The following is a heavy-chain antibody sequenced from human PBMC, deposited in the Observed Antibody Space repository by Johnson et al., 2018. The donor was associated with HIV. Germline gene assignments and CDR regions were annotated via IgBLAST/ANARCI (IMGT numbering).Heavy chain of an antibody. Sequence: VQLVESGGGVVQPGRSLRLSCEASGFTVTTNYISWVRQAPGKGLEWVSAIYSGGGTYYTDSVKGRFTISRDNSKNTVYLQRNNLRAEDPAVYFCARDSYDSSGYPLSIFRIWGQGTLVTVSS. V-gene: IGHV3-66*01. CDR3: ARDSYDSSGYPLSIFRI. D-gene: IGHD3-22*01. J-gene: IGHJ3*02. CDR2: IYSGGGT. CDR1: GFTVTTNY.